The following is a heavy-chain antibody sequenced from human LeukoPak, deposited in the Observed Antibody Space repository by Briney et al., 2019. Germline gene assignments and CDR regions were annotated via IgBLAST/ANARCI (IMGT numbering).Heavy chain of an antibody. V-gene: IGHV1-2*02. Sequence: VASGKVSCKASGYTFTGYYMHWVRQAPGQGLEWMGWINPNSGGTNYAQKFQGRVTMTRDTSISTAYMELSRLRSDDTAVNYCARGNHNHVLRYFDWLPQTHYYYGMDVWGQGTTVTVSS. CDR3: ARGNHNHVLRYFDWLPQTHYYYGMDV. J-gene: IGHJ6*02. CDR1: GYTFTGYY. D-gene: IGHD3-9*01. CDR2: INPNSGGT.